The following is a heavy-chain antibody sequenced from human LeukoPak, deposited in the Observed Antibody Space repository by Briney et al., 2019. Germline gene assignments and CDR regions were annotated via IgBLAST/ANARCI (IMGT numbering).Heavy chain of an antibody. CDR3: VTVSSFDY. CDR1: GFTFSDHY. Sequence: PGGSLRLSCAASGFTFSDHYMDWVRQAPGKGLEWVGRIRNKANSHTTEYAASVKDRFTISRDDSKNSLYLQMTSLKTEGTAVYYCVTVSSFDYWGQGTLVTVSS. CDR2: IRNKANSHTT. V-gene: IGHV3-72*01. J-gene: IGHJ4*02.